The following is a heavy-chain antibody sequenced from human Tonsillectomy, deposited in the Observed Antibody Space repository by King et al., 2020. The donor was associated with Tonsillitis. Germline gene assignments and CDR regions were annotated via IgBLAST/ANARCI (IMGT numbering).Heavy chain of an antibody. CDR1: GYSFTTYW. J-gene: IGHJ2*01. CDR3: ARQFRGAPHYYFDL. D-gene: IGHD1-26*01. Sequence: VQLVESGAEVKKSGESLKISCMVSGYSFTTYWIGWVRQMSGKGLELMGIIDLNDSETRYRPSFQGRVTISVDKSISTAYLQWDSLQTSDTALYFCARQFRGAPHYYFDLWGRGTPVTVSS. CDR2: IDLNDSET. V-gene: IGHV5-51*01.